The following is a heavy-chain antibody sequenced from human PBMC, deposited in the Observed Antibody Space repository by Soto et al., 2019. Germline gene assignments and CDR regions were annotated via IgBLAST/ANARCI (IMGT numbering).Heavy chain of an antibody. D-gene: IGHD1-7*01. Sequence: GGSLRLSCAASGFTFSSYSMNWVRQAPGKGLEWVSYISSSSSTIYYADSVKGRFTISRDNAKNSLYLQMNSLRAEDTAVYYCASLSPELTGTTEVSFDYYYYYYMDVWGKGTTVTVSS. V-gene: IGHV3-48*01. CDR2: ISSSSSTI. J-gene: IGHJ6*03. CDR3: ASLSPELTGTTEVSFDYYYYYYMDV. CDR1: GFTFSSYS.